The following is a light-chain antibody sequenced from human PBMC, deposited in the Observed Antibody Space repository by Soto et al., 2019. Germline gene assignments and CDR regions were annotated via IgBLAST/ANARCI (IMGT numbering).Light chain of an antibody. Sequence: DIQMTQSPSSLSASVGDRVTITCQASQDITNYLNWYQQKPGKAPKLLIYDASNLETGVPSRFSGSGSGTDFTFTISSLQPEDTATYYCQHYDNVPLTFGGGTKVEIK. CDR3: QHYDNVPLT. J-gene: IGKJ4*01. V-gene: IGKV1-33*01. CDR1: QDITNY. CDR2: DAS.